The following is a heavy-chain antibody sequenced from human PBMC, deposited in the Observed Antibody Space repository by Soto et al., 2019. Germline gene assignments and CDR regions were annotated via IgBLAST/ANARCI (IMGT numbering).Heavy chain of an antibody. Sequence: GGSLRLSCAASGFTFSSYEMNWVRQAPGKGLVWVSYISSSGSTIYYADSVKGRFTISRDNAKNSLYLQMNSLRAEDTAVYYCASLSSVFDYWGQGTLVTVSS. CDR1: GFTFSSYE. V-gene: IGHV3-48*03. D-gene: IGHD6-13*01. CDR3: ASLSSVFDY. J-gene: IGHJ4*02. CDR2: ISSSGSTI.